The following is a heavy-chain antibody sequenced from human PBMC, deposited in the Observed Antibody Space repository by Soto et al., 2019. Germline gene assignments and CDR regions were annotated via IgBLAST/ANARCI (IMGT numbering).Heavy chain of an antibody. V-gene: IGHV3-23*01. J-gene: IGHJ4*02. CDR1: GFTFSSHA. CDR2: LSDSGGST. D-gene: IGHD6-13*01. Sequence: EVQLLESGGGLVKPGGSLRLSCTASGFTFSSHAMTWVRQAPGKGLEWVSGLSDSGGSTYYADSVKGRFTISRDNSMKTLYLQMNALRAEDTAVYYCAKVSSSWYSGFFDFWGQGTLVTVSS. CDR3: AKVSSSWYSGFFDF.